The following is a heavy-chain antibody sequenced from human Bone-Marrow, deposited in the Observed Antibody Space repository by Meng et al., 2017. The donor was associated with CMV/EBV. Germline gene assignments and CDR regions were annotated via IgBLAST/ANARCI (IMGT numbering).Heavy chain of an antibody. Sequence: SVKVSCKASGGTFNSYAISWVRQAPGQGLEWMGGIIPFFGTANYAEKFQGRVTITTDESTSTAYMELSSLRSEDTAVYYCTRRLELENYYYLVMDVGGQGNTVTVSS. CDR1: GGTFNSYA. CDR3: TRRLELENYYYLVMDV. D-gene: IGHD1-1*01. CDR2: IIPFFGTA. V-gene: IGHV1-69*05. J-gene: IGHJ6*02.